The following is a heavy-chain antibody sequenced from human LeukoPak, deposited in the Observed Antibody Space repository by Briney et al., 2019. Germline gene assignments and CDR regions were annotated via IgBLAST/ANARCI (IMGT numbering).Heavy chain of an antibody. CDR1: GGSITSSPYY. V-gene: IGHV4-39*01. CDR2: IYYGGTT. J-gene: IGHJ4*02. CDR3: ARLSSVTYCSGGSCSRGGYDY. Sequence: SETLSLTCTVSGGSITSSPYYWGWIRQAPGKALEWLANIYYGGTTAYNPSLKSRVTISVDTPKNQFSLELTSVTAADTAVYYCARLSSVTYCSGGSCSRGGYDYWGQGTLVTVSS. D-gene: IGHD2-15*01.